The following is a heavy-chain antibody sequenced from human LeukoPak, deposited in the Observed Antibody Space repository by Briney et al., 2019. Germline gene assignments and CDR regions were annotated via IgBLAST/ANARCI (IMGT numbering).Heavy chain of an antibody. CDR1: GGSISSGDYY. CDR2: IYYSGST. D-gene: IGHD1-26*01. V-gene: IGHV4-30-4*08. CDR3: ARDRPPVGAFDY. Sequence: SETLSLTCTVSGGSISSGDYYWSWIRQPPGKGLEWIGYIYYSGSTYYNPSLKSRVTISVDTSKNQFSLKLSSVTAADTAVYYCARDRPPVGAFDYRGQGTLVTVSS. J-gene: IGHJ4*02.